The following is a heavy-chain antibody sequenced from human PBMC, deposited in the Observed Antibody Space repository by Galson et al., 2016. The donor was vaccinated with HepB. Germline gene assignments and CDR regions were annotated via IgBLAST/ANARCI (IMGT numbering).Heavy chain of an antibody. CDR3: SNGPFVWERHG. CDR1: GVSISSSSYY. V-gene: IGHV4-39*01. Sequence: ETLSLTCTVSGVSISSSSYYWGWIRQPPGKGLEWMVTTYYRGTAHFNPSLKSRVTISVDTSKNQFPLRLNSVTAADTAVYYCSNGPFVWERHGWGQGILGTVSS. CDR2: TYYRGTA. J-gene: IGHJ4*02. D-gene: IGHD1-26*01.